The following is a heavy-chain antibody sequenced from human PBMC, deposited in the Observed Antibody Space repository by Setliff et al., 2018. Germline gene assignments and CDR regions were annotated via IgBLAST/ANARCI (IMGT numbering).Heavy chain of an antibody. J-gene: IGHJ5*02. CDR1: GGSISSSSYY. CDR2: IYYSGST. CDR3: ASSRGQLRYSYGPNWFDP. D-gene: IGHD5-18*01. V-gene: IGHV4-39*07. Sequence: SETLSLTCTVSGGSISSSSYYWGWIRQPPGKGLEWIGSIYYSGSTYYNPSLKSRVTISVDTSKNQFSLKLSSVTAADTAVYYCASSRGQLRYSYGPNWFDPWGQGTLVTVS.